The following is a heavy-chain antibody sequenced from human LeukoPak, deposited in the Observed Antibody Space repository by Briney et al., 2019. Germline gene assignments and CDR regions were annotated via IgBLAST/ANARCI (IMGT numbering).Heavy chain of an antibody. CDR2: IYNSGST. CDR3: ARDRDGSGVMDV. J-gene: IGHJ6*03. Sequence: PSETLSLTCTVSGGSISSYYWSWIRQPPGKGLEWIGYIYNSGSTTYNPSLKSRVTISVDTSKNQFSLKLSSVTAADTAVYYCARDRDGSGVMDVWGKGTTVTISS. CDR1: GGSISSYY. D-gene: IGHD3-10*01. V-gene: IGHV4-59*01.